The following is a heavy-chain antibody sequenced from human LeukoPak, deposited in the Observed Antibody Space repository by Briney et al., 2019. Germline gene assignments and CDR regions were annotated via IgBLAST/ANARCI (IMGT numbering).Heavy chain of an antibody. J-gene: IGHJ4*02. Sequence: SETLSLTCTVSGGSIRTFSWSWIRQFPGKGLEWIGSIYIKSTNYNPSLKGRVAISVDTSKNQFSLRLDSVTTADTAVYYCARDTTVASGMQYWGQGTRAIVSS. CDR2: IYIKST. CDR3: ARDTTVASGMQY. V-gene: IGHV4-59*01. D-gene: IGHD6-19*01. CDR1: GGSIRTFS.